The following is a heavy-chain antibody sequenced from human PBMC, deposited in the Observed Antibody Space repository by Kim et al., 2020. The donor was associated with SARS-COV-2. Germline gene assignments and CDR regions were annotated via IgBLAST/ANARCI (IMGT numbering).Heavy chain of an antibody. CDR2: IGTAGDT. Sequence: GGSLRLSCAASGFTFSSYDMHWVRQATGKGLEWVSAIGTAGDTYYPGSVKGRFTISGENAKHALYLQMNSLRAGDTAVYYCARRVDMVLGVIQGPFDYCGQGTLVTVSS. V-gene: IGHV3-13*04. D-gene: IGHD3-10*01. CDR1: GFTFSSYD. J-gene: IGHJ4*02. CDR3: ARRVDMVLGVIQGPFDY.